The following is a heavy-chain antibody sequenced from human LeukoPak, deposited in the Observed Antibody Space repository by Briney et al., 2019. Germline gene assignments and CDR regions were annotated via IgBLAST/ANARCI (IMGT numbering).Heavy chain of an antibody. Sequence: PSETLSLTCTVSGYSISSGYYWGWIRPPPGKGLEWIGSIYHSGSTYYNPSLKSRVTISVDTSKNQFSLKLSSVTAADTAVYYCARGGSYFDYFDYWGQGTLVTVSS. CDR2: IYHSGST. CDR3: ARGGSYFDYFDY. J-gene: IGHJ4*02. CDR1: GYSISSGYY. D-gene: IGHD1-26*01. V-gene: IGHV4-38-2*02.